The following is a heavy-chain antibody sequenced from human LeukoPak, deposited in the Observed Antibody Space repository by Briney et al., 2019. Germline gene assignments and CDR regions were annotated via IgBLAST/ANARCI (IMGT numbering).Heavy chain of an antibody. Sequence: GGSLRLSCAASGFTFSAYYVTWIRQPPGKGLEWVADISSSGSTIYYADSVKGRFTISRDNAKNSLYLQMNSLRAEDTAVYYCARRKNYYDSSGYYTIYYFDYWGQGTLVTVSS. D-gene: IGHD3-22*01. V-gene: IGHV3-11*01. CDR1: GFTFSAYY. CDR2: ISSSGSTI. CDR3: ARRKNYYDSSGYYTIYYFDY. J-gene: IGHJ4*02.